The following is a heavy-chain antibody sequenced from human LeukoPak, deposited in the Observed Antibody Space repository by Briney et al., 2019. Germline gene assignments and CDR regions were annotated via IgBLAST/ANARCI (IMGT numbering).Heavy chain of an antibody. CDR1: GGSISSYY. V-gene: IGHV4-59*01. Sequence: SETLSLTCTVSGGSISSYYWSWIRQPPGKGLEWIGYIYYSGSTNYNPSLKSRVTISVDTSKNQFSLKLSSVTAADTAMYYCARYGHYYDSSGYPLYYFDYWGQGTLVTVSS. CDR2: IYYSGST. J-gene: IGHJ4*02. CDR3: ARYGHYYDSSGYPLYYFDY. D-gene: IGHD3-22*01.